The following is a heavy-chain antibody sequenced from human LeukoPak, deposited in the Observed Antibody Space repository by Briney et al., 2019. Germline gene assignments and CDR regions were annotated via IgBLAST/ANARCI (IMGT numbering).Heavy chain of an antibody. CDR3: AKDRSITMIVDY. J-gene: IGHJ4*02. Sequence: GGSLRLSCAASGSTFSSYAMSWVRQAPGKGLEWVSAISGSGGSTYYADSVKGRFTISRDNSKNTLYLQMNSLRAEDTAVYYCAKDRSITMIVDYWGQGTLVTVSS. D-gene: IGHD3-22*01. V-gene: IGHV3-23*01. CDR1: GSTFSSYA. CDR2: ISGSGGST.